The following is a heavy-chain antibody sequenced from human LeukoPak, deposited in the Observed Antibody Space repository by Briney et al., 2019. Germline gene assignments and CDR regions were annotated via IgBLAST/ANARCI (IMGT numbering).Heavy chain of an antibody. V-gene: IGHV4-39*01. D-gene: IGHD5-24*01. CDR1: GDSISSSSYY. CDR3: AGVRGEGYKFDY. J-gene: IGHJ4*02. Sequence: SETLSLTCTVSGDSISSSSYYWGWIRQPPGKGLEWIGSIYYSGSTYYNPSLKSRVTISVDTSKNQFSLKLSSVTAAGTAVYYCAGVRGEGYKFDYWGQGTLVTVSS. CDR2: IYYSGST.